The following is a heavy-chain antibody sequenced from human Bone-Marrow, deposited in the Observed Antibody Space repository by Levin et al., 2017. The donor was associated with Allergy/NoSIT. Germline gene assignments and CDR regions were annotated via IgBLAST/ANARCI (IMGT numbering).Heavy chain of an antibody. CDR2: INTKTGDP. Sequence: GESLKISCKASGYTFTKYTMNWVRQAPGQGLKWMGWINTKTGDPTYAQDFTGRFVFSLHTSVSTAYLQIRSLKAEDTAVYYCARDGVVVGGLDPWGQGTLVTVSS. J-gene: IGHJ5*02. V-gene: IGHV7-4-1*02. D-gene: IGHD2-15*01. CDR1: GYTFTKYT. CDR3: ARDGVVVGGLDP.